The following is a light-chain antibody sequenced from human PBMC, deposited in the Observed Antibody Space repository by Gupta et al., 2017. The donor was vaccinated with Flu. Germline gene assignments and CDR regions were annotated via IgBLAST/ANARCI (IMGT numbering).Light chain of an antibody. CDR2: GAS. J-gene: IGKJ4*01. V-gene: IGKV3D-20*01. CDR3: QQYGKSPPT. CDR1: RTGNNNL. Sequence: DILSLSPGERVTPSCGASRTGNNNLLAWDQKKRELASRLIIAGASKRAAGIPDRCTGSGSGTVFTVTSKQVEHEDVALYFCQQYGKSPPTFGDGT.